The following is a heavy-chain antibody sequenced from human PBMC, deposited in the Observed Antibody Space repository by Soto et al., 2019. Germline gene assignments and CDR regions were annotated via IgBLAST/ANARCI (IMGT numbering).Heavy chain of an antibody. D-gene: IGHD2-15*01. J-gene: IGHJ4*02. V-gene: IGHV4-31*03. CDR2: IYYSGST. CDR1: GGSISSGGYY. Sequence: QVQLQESGPGLVKPSQTLSLTCTVSGGSISSGGYYWSWIRQHPGKGLEWIGYIYYSGSTYYNPSLKRRVTISVDTSKNQFSLKLSSVTAADTAVYYCTKGGYCSGGSCYFDYWGQGTLVTVSS. CDR3: TKGGYCSGGSCYFDY.